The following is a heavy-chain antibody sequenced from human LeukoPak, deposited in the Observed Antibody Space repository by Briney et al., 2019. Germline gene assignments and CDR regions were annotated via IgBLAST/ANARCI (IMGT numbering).Heavy chain of an antibody. CDR2: INPKNGGT. CDR1: GHTFTGYY. Sequence: ASVKVSCKASGHTFTGYYIHWVRQAPEQGLEWMGWINPKNGGTNYAQKFQGRVTMPRDTSISTAYMELSRLRSDDTAVYYCARAVAARPNFDYWGQGTLVTVSS. V-gene: IGHV1-2*02. J-gene: IGHJ4*02. CDR3: ARAVAARPNFDY. D-gene: IGHD6-6*01.